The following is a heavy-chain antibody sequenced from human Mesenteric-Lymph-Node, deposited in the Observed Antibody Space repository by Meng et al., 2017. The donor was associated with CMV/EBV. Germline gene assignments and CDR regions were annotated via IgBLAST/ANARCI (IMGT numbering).Heavy chain of an antibody. J-gene: IGHJ4*02. D-gene: IGHD3/OR15-3a*01. V-gene: IGHV3-30*19. CDR3: ARGGRTLDTPMVFGGEAFDY. Sequence: GESLKISCAASGFTFSSRGRHWVRQAPGEGLEWVAVISYDGGNKYYADSVKGRFTISRDNSKNTLYLQMNSQRGEDTAVYYCARGGRTLDTPMVFGGEAFDYWGQGTLVTVSS. CDR2: ISYDGGNK. CDR1: GFTFSSRG.